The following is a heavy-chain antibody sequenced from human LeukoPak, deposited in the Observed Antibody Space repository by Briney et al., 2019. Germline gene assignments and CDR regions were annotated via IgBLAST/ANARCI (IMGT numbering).Heavy chain of an antibody. V-gene: IGHV4-30-4*01. Sequence: SETLSLTCTVSGGSVTNDNYFWSWTRQPPGEGLEWIAYIYYTAGSYYNPSLRSRVTMSIDTSRNQFSLKLSSVSAADTAVYYCARDDYRNPHVTDYWGQGTLVTVSS. CDR3: ARDDYRNPHVTDY. CDR2: IYYTAGS. J-gene: IGHJ4*02. D-gene: IGHD4-11*01. CDR1: GGSVTNDNYF.